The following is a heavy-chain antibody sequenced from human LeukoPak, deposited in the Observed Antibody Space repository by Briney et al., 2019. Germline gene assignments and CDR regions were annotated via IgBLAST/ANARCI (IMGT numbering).Heavy chain of an antibody. CDR3: ARADESLVYGMDV. Sequence: SETLSLTCTVSGGSITSDYWSWIRQSPGKGLEWIGYFSYSGSTHYSPSLTSRVAISVDTSRNQFSLKLKSVTAADTAMYYCARADESLVYGMDVWGQGTTVIVSS. J-gene: IGHJ6*02. V-gene: IGHV4-59*08. CDR1: GGSITSDY. CDR2: FSYSGST.